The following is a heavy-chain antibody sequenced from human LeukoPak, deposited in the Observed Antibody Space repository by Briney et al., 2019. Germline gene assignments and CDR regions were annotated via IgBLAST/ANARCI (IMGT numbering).Heavy chain of an antibody. CDR2: INPGGSSI. CDR3: ARSNQADDY. Sequence: GGSLRLSCAASRFTFSSYWMHWVRQVPGKGLVWVARINPGGSSITYADSVKGRFTISRDNAKNTLYLQMDSLRAEDTGVYYCARSNQADDYWGQGTLVTVSS. J-gene: IGHJ4*02. V-gene: IGHV3-74*01. CDR1: RFTFSSYW. D-gene: IGHD1-14*01.